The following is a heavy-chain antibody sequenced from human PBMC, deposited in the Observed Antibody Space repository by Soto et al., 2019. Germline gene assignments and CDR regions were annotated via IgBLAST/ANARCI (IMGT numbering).Heavy chain of an antibody. CDR2: IYYNGNT. V-gene: IGHV4-39*01. CDR3: ARQTGVFGHYFDY. Sequence: QLRLQEAGPGLVKPSETLSLTCTVSGGSISSSSYYWGWIRQPPGKGPEWIGAIYYNGNTYYNPSLMCRVTLSVDTSKNQFSLKLSSATAADTAMYYCARQTGVFGHYFDYWGQGTLVTVSS. D-gene: IGHD3-16*01. CDR1: GGSISSSSYY. J-gene: IGHJ4*02.